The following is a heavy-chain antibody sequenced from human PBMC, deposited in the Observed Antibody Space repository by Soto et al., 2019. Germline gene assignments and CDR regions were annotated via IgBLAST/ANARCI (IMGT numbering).Heavy chain of an antibody. V-gene: IGHV3-15*07. CDR3: TTGSVEGV. J-gene: IGHJ6*02. D-gene: IGHD2-15*01. Sequence: EVQLVESGGGLVKPGGSLRLSCAASDFTITNAWMNWVRQAPGKGLEWVGRIKTKAEGGATDYAAPLKGRFTFSRDDSRNTLFLQMNSRKTEDTAVYYCTTGSVEGVWGQGAKVTVSS. CDR1: DFTITNAW. CDR2: IKTKAEGGAT.